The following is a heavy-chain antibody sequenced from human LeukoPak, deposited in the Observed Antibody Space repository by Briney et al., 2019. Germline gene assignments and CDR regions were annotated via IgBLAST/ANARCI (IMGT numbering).Heavy chain of an antibody. V-gene: IGHV4-38-2*01. CDR2: IYHSGST. D-gene: IGHD3-22*01. J-gene: IGHJ4*02. CDR3: ARAPRDSSSSNYMRRFDY. Sequence: SETLSLTCAVPGYSISSDNYWVWIRQPPGQGLEWTGGIYHSGSTYYNPSLKSRVAMSVDTSKNQFSLKLSSVTAADTAVYYCARAPRDSSSSNYMRRFDYWGQGTLVTVSS. CDR1: GYSISSDNY.